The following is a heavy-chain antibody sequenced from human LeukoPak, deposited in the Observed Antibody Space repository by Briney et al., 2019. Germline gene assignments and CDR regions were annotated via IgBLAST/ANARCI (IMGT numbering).Heavy chain of an antibody. J-gene: IGHJ4*02. V-gene: IGHV3-23*01. CDR3: AKDSVLHRLDSSGYRIDY. CDR2: ISGSGGST. D-gene: IGHD3-22*01. CDR1: GFTFSSYG. Sequence: PGGSLLLSCAASGFTFSSYGMSWVRPAPGKGLEWVSAISGSGGSTYYADSVKGRFTISRDNSKNTLYLQMNSLRAEDTAVYYCAKDSVLHRLDSSGYRIDYWGQGTLVTVSS.